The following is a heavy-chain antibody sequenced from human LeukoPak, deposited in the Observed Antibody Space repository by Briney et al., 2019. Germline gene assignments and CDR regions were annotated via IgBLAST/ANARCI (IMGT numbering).Heavy chain of an antibody. CDR3: AGSWFYRDYFEY. Sequence: GRSLRLSCAASGFPFSSYGMHWVRQAPGKGLEWVAVLSYDGSNEYYADSVKGRFTISRDNSKNTLYLQMNSLRVEGTAVYYCAGSWFYRDYFEYWGQGTLVTVSS. V-gene: IGHV3-30*03. J-gene: IGHJ4*02. CDR1: GFPFSSYG. CDR2: LSYDGSNE. D-gene: IGHD3-10*01.